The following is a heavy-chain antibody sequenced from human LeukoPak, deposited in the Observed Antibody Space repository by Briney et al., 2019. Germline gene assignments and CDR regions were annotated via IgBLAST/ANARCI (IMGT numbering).Heavy chain of an antibody. V-gene: IGHV3-74*01. CDR1: GFTLSSYW. CDR3: AKATHDYGDYEGSDY. J-gene: IGHJ4*02. CDR2: INNDGSST. D-gene: IGHD4-17*01. Sequence: GGSLRLSCAASGFTLSSYWMHWVRQAPGKGLEWVSRINNDGSSTKYADSVKGRFTISRDNSKNTLYLQMNSLRAEDTAVYYCAKATHDYGDYEGSDYWGQGTLVTVSS.